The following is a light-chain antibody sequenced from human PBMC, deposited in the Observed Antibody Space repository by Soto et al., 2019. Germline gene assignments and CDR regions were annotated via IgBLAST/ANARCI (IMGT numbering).Light chain of an antibody. CDR3: QQYNNWPRT. Sequence: ETVMTQSPATLSVSPGESATLSCRASQSVSSNLAWYQQKPGQAPRLLIYGASTRATGIPARCSGSGSGTEFTLTFSSLQSEDFAVYYWQQYNNWPRTFGQGTTVEIK. CDR2: GAS. J-gene: IGKJ2*01. V-gene: IGKV3-15*01. CDR1: QSVSSN.